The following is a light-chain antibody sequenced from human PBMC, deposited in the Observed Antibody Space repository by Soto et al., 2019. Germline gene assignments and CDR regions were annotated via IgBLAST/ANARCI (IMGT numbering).Light chain of an antibody. CDR2: ATS. Sequence: EFVLTQSPATLSLSPGERATLSCMASQSVSSYLAWYQQKPGQAPRLLIFATSRRATDIPDRFSGSGSGTDITLAIRRLEPEDFAVYYCHQFGYSPRTLGQGTKVDIK. V-gene: IGKV3-20*01. CDR1: QSVSSY. J-gene: IGKJ1*01. CDR3: HQFGYSPRT.